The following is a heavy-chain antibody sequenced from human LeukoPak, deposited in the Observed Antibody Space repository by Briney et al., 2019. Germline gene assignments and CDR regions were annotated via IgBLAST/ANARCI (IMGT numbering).Heavy chain of an antibody. D-gene: IGHD2/OR15-2a*01. CDR2: TYYRSRWYN. Sequence: SQTLSLTCAISGDSVSSKSAAWNWIRQSPSRGLEWLGRTYYRSRWYNDYAVSMKSRIAINPDTSKNRFSLQLNSVTPEDTAVYYCARATFQQEVNWFGPWGQGTLVTVSS. CDR3: ARATFQQEVNWFGP. CDR1: GDSVSSKSAA. V-gene: IGHV6-1*01. J-gene: IGHJ5*02.